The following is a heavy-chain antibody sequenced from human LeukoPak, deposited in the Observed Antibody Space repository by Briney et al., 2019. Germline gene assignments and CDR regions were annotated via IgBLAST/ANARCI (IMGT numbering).Heavy chain of an antibody. Sequence: GGSLRLSCAASGFTFSSYAMHWVRQAPGKGLEWVAVISYDGSNKYYADSVKGRFTISRDNSKNTLYLQMNSLRAEDTAVYYCARGTAGTRAFDIWGQGTMVTVSS. CDR3: ARGTAGTRAFDI. D-gene: IGHD6-13*01. J-gene: IGHJ3*02. CDR2: ISYDGSNK. CDR1: GFTFSSYA. V-gene: IGHV3-30-3*01.